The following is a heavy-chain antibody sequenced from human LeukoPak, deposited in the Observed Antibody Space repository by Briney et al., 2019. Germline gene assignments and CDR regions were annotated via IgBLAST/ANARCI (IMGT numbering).Heavy chain of an antibody. Sequence: ASVKASCKVSGYTLTELSMHWVRQAPGKGLEWMGGFDPEDGETIYAQKFQGRVTMTEDTSTDTAYMELSSLRSEDTAVYYCATYRYYYDSSGYYSGLDYWGQGTLVTVSS. CDR2: FDPEDGET. J-gene: IGHJ4*02. CDR1: GYTLTELS. D-gene: IGHD3-22*01. CDR3: ATYRYYYDSSGYYSGLDY. V-gene: IGHV1-24*01.